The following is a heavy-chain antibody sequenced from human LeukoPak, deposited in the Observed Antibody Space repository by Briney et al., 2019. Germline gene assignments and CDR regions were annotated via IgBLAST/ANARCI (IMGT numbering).Heavy chain of an antibody. J-gene: IGHJ6*03. Sequence: GGSLRLSCAASGFTFSSYAMSWVRQAPGKGLEWVSAISGSGGSTYYADSVKGRFTISRDNSKNTLYLQMNSLRAEDTTVYYCARQTTYSSGWLDSYYYYYYMDVWGKGTTVTVSS. CDR2: ISGSGGST. V-gene: IGHV3-23*01. D-gene: IGHD6-19*01. CDR1: GFTFSSYA. CDR3: ARQTTYSSGWLDSYYYYYYMDV.